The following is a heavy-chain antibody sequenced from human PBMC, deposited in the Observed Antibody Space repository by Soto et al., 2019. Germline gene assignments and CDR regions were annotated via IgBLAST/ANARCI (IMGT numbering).Heavy chain of an antibody. Sequence: PGGSLRLSCAASGFTFSGYAMSWVRQAPGKGLEWVSAISGSGGSTYYADSVKGRFTISRDNSKNTLYLQMNSLRAEDTAVYYCAKDLWDIVVVPAAIKTYYGMDVWGQGTTVTVSS. CDR1: GFTFSGYA. CDR2: ISGSGGST. V-gene: IGHV3-23*01. J-gene: IGHJ6*02. CDR3: AKDLWDIVVVPAAIKTYYGMDV. D-gene: IGHD2-2*02.